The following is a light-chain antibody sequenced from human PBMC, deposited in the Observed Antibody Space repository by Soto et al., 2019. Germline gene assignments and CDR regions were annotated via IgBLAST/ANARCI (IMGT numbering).Light chain of an antibody. J-gene: IGKJ1*01. Sequence: EGVTTQSPATLSVSPGERATLSCRGSQNVGGDLAWYQQKPGQAPRLLIYRTSTRANGTPVRFSGSGSGTEFTLTISSLQSEDFAVYYCQEYNGRSSFGQGTKVEMK. CDR3: QEYNGRSS. CDR2: RTS. V-gene: IGKV3-15*01. CDR1: QNVGGD.